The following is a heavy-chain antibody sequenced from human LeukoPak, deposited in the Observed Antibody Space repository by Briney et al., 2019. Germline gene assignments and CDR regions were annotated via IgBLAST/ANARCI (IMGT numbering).Heavy chain of an antibody. CDR1: GGSFSGYY. CDR2: INHSGST. D-gene: IGHD3-22*01. V-gene: IGHV4-34*01. Sequence: SETLSLTCAVYGGSFSGYYWSWIRQPPGKGLEWIGEINHSGSTNYNPSLKSRVTISVDTSKNQFSLKLSSVTAADTAVYYCARGHSDSSGYYDFDYWGQGTLVTVSS. J-gene: IGHJ4*02. CDR3: ARGHSDSSGYYDFDY.